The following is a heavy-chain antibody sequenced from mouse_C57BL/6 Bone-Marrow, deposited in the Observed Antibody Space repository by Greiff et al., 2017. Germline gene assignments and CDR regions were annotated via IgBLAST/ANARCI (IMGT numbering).Heavy chain of an antibody. CDR3: ARWPWYFPAY. Sequence: VKLQQSGPELVKPGASVKISCKASGYAFSSSWMNWVKQRPGKGLAWIGRLYPGDGDTNYNGKFKGKATLTADKSSSTAYMQLSSLTSEDSAVYFCARWPWYFPAYWGQGTLVTVAA. CDR1: GYAFSSSW. V-gene: IGHV1-82*01. CDR2: LYPGDGDT. D-gene: IGHD2-1*01. J-gene: IGHJ3*01.